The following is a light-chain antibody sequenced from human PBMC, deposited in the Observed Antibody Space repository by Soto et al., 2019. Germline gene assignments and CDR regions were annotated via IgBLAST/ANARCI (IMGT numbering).Light chain of an antibody. Sequence: AIQMTKSPSPLSVSVGDRVTINLHGSQDIRNDLGWYQQKPGKAPKLLIYGTSNLQSGVPSRFSGSGSGTDFTLTISSLQPEDFAIYYCLQDYIYPYTFGKGTKVDIK. CDR2: GTS. J-gene: IGKJ2*01. CDR1: QDIRND. CDR3: LQDYIYPYT. V-gene: IGKV1-6*01.